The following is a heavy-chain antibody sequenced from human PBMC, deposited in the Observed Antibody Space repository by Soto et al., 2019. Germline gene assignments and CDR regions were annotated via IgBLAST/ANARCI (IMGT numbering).Heavy chain of an antibody. V-gene: IGHV3-30-3*01. Sequence: QVQLVESGGGVVQPGRSLRLSCAASVFTFSSYAMHWVRQAPGKGLEWVAVISYDGSNKYYSDSVKGRFTISRDNSKNTLYLQMNSLRAEDTAVYYCARDSTYEGFFDYWGQGTLVTVSS. CDR1: VFTFSSYA. J-gene: IGHJ4*02. D-gene: IGHD3-3*01. CDR3: ARDSTYEGFFDY. CDR2: ISYDGSNK.